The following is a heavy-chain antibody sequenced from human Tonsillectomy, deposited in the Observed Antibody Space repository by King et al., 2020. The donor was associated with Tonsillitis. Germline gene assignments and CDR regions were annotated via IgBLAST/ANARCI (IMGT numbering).Heavy chain of an antibody. D-gene: IGHD1-26*01. Sequence: VQLVESGGGLVQPGGSLRLSCSASGFTFSNYAIHWVRQAPGKGLESVSAISNNGGSTYYADSVKGRFTISRDNSKNTLYLQMTSLRAEDTAVYYCALVGADFFDYWGQGTLVTVSS. CDR2: ISNNGGST. J-gene: IGHJ4*02. CDR1: GFTFSNYA. CDR3: ALVGADFFDY. V-gene: IGHV3-64D*06.